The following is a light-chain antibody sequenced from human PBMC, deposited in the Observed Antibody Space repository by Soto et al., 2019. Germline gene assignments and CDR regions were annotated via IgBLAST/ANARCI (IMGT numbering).Light chain of an antibody. CDR1: SSNIGNNY. V-gene: IGLV1-51*01. CDR3: GTWDSRLSAVW. CDR2: DNN. J-gene: IGLJ3*02. Sequence: QSVLTQPPSVSAAPGQKVTISCSGSSSNIGNNYVSWYQQIPGTAPKLLIYDNNKRPSGIPDRFSGSKSGPSATLGITGLQTGDEADYYCGTWDSRLSAVWFGGGTEVTVL.